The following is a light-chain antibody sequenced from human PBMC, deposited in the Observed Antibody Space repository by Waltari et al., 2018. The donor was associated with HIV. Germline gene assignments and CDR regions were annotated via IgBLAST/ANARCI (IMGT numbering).Light chain of an antibody. CDR1: MGALTY. Sequence: QSAPTQPASVSGSPGQSITISFNNMGALTYVSMYQQYPGKSPQLLLYEIRNRPSGIPSRFSGSKSGDTASLTITGLQADDEADYYCTKYTSTQVRIVFGGGTKVTVL. CDR2: EIR. V-gene: IGLV2-14*03. CDR3: TKYTSTQVRIV. J-gene: IGLJ2*01.